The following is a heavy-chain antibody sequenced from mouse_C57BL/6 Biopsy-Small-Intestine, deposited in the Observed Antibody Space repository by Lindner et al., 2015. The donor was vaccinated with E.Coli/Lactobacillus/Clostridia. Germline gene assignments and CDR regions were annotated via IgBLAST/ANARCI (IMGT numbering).Heavy chain of an antibody. J-gene: IGHJ4*01. V-gene: IGHV14-3*01. CDR2: IDPATGNT. CDR1: GFNIKDDY. Sequence: VQLQESGAELVRPGASVKLSCTAPGFNIKDDYMHWVKQRPEQGLEWIGRIDPATGNTKYAPKFQDKATITADTSSNTVYLQLSSLTSEYTAVYYCVRWRSHYAMDYWGQGTSVTVSS. CDR3: VRWRSHYAMDY.